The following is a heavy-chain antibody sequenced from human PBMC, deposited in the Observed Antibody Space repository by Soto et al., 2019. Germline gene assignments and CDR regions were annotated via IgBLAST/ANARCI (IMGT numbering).Heavy chain of an antibody. CDR1: GDSLTSGSYY. V-gene: IGHV4-61*01. D-gene: IGHD1-26*01. J-gene: IGHJ4*02. CDR2: IYYTGNT. CDR3: ARATTHIDY. Sequence: SETLSLTCTVSGDSLTSGSYYWSWIRQPPGKGPEWIGSIYYTGNTKYSPSVKGRVTLSIDTPKNQFSLKVNSVTAADTAVYYCARATTHIDYWGQGTLVTVSS.